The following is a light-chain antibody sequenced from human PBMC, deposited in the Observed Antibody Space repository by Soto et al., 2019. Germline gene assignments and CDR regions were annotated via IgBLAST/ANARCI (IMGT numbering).Light chain of an antibody. V-gene: IGKV3-20*01. CDR1: QSVSTNY. CDR2: GAS. J-gene: IGKJ1*01. Sequence: EIVLTQSPGTLSLSPGERATLSCRASQSVSTNYLAWYQRKPGQAHRLLIYGASSRATAIPDRFRGSGSGTDFTLTITRLEPEDFAVYYCQQYGSSPPTFGQGTKVEIK. CDR3: QQYGSSPPT.